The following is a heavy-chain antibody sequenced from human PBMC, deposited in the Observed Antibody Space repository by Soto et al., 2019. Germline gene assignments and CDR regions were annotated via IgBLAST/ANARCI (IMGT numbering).Heavy chain of an antibody. CDR2: IVVGSGNT. V-gene: IGHV1-58*01. J-gene: IGHJ4*02. D-gene: IGHD4-17*01. CDR3: AADPLLVDYGDYYFDY. CDR1: GFTFTSSA. Sequence: ASVKVSCKASGFTFTSSAVQWVRQARGQRLEWIGWIVVGSGNTNYAQKFQERVTITRDMSTSTAYMELSSLRSEDTAVYYCAADPLLVDYGDYYFDYWGQGTLVTVS.